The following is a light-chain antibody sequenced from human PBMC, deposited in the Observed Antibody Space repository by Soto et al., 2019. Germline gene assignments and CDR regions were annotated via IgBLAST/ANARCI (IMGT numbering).Light chain of an antibody. J-gene: IGLJ1*01. Sequence: QAVVTQEPSLTVSPGGTVTLTCGSSTGAVTNGHYPYWFQQKPGQAPRTLIYDTTNRHSWTPARFSGSLLGGKAALTLSGAQPEDEAEYYCLLFYNGPHVLGTGTKVTVL. CDR2: DTT. V-gene: IGLV7-46*01. CDR3: LLFYNGPHV. CDR1: TGAVTNGHY.